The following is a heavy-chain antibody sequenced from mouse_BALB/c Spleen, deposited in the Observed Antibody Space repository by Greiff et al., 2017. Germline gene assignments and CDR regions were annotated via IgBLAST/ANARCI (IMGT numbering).Heavy chain of an antibody. D-gene: IGHD2-14*01. J-gene: IGHJ4*01. CDR1: GYSFTGYY. CDR2: INPYNGAT. Sequence: VQLQQSGPELVKPGASVKISCKASGYSFTGYYMHWVKQSHVKSLEWIGRINPYNGATSYNQNFKDKASLTVDKSSSTAYMELHSLTSEDSAVYYCAREGYPALYAMDYWGQGTSVTVSS. V-gene: IGHV1-31*01. CDR3: AREGYPALYAMDY.